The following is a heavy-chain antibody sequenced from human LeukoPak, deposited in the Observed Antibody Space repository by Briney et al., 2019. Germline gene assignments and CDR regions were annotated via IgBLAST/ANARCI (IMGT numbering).Heavy chain of an antibody. J-gene: IGHJ4*02. Sequence: GESLKISCKGSGYTLPTYWIGWVRQMPGTGLEWVGIIYPGDSDPRYSPSFQGQVTISADKSISTAYLQWSSLKASDSAMYYCARHGLGSSWFGFDYWGQGTLVTVSS. CDR1: GYTLPTYW. CDR3: ARHGLGSSWFGFDY. D-gene: IGHD6-13*01. V-gene: IGHV5-51*01. CDR2: IYPGDSDP.